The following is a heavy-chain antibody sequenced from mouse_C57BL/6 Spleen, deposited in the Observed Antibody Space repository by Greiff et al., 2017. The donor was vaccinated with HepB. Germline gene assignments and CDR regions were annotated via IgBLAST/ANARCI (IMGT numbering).Heavy chain of an antibody. CDR1: GYTFTSYW. CDR2: IYPGSGST. Sequence: QVQLQQPGAELVKPGASVKMSCKASGYTFTSYWITWVKQRPGQGLEWIGDIYPGSGSTNYNEKFKSKATLTVDTSSSTAYMQLSSLTSEDSAVYYCAREENSSGYVAWFAYWGQGTLVTVSA. V-gene: IGHV1-55*01. D-gene: IGHD3-2*02. J-gene: IGHJ3*01. CDR3: AREENSSGYVAWFAY.